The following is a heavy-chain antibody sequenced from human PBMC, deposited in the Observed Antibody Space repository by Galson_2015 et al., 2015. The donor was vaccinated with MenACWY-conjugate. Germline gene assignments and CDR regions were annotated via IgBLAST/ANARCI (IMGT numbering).Heavy chain of an antibody. J-gene: IGHJ6*02. D-gene: IGHD3-16*01. Sequence: SLRLSCAASGFNLNFYALNWVRQAPGKGLEWVSFISLSGSTVHYADSVKGRFTISRDHAKKSLYLRMNSLRDEDTAVYFCARRQRIITYAVDGGVDGMDIWGQGTTVIVSS. CDR2: ISLSGSTV. CDR3: ARRQRIITYAVDGGVDGMDI. V-gene: IGHV3-48*02. CDR1: GFNLNFYA.